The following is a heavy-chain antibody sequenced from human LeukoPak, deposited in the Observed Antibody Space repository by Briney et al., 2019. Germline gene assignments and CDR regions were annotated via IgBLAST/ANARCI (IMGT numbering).Heavy chain of an antibody. J-gene: IGHJ5*02. D-gene: IGHD3-16*01. Sequence: SETLSLTCTVSGGSISSSSYYWGWIRQPPGKGLEWIGSIYYSGSTSYNPSLKSRVTISVDTSKNQFSLNLSSVTAADTAVYYCARDQDSSGGWFDPWGQGTLVTVSS. CDR2: IYYSGST. CDR1: GGSISSSSYY. V-gene: IGHV4-39*07. CDR3: ARDQDSSGGWFDP.